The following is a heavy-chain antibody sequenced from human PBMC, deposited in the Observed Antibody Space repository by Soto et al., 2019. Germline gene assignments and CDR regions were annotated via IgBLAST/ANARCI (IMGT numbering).Heavy chain of an antibody. D-gene: IGHD5-18*01. CDR3: GRVRVDKAEGWFDP. CDR1: GYSFTSYW. CDR2: IDPSDSYA. V-gene: IGHV5-10-1*03. J-gene: IGHJ5*02. Sequence: EVQLVQSGAEVKKPGESLRVSCKASGYSFTSYWITWVRQLPGTALEWMGRIDPSDSYANYSPSFQGHVTFSADRSINTAYLQWSSLKASDTAIYYCGRVRVDKAEGWFDPWGQGPLVTVSS.